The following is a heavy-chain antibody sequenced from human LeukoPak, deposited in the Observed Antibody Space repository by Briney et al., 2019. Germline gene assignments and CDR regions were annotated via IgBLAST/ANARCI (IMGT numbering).Heavy chain of an antibody. CDR1: GGSISSYY. CDR2: MYYSGST. D-gene: IGHD2-15*01. CDR3: ARLVPPGGGDCTGSNCHTVYYFDY. V-gene: IGHV4-59*01. J-gene: IGHJ4*02. Sequence: PSETLSLTCIVSGGSISSYYWSWIRQPPGKGLEWIGHMYYSGSTNYNPSLKSRVTISVDTSKNQFSLKLSSVTAADTAVYYCARLVPPGGGDCTGSNCHTVYYFDYWGQGTLVTVSS.